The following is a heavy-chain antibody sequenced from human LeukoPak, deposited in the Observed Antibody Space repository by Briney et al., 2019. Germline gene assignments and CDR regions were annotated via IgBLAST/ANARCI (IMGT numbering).Heavy chain of an antibody. Sequence: GGSLRLSCAASGFTFSDYYMSWIRQAPGKGLEWVSYISSSGSTIYYADSVKGRFTISRDNAKNSLYLQMNSLRAEDMAVYYCAREGQWELLRFDYWGQGTLVTVSS. V-gene: IGHV3-11*04. CDR2: ISSSGSTI. CDR1: GFTFSDYY. D-gene: IGHD1-26*01. J-gene: IGHJ4*02. CDR3: AREGQWELLRFDY.